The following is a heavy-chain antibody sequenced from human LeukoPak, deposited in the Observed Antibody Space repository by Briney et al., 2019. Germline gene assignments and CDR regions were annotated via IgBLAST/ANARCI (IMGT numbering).Heavy chain of an antibody. CDR2: INHSGST. CDR3: ARGAIVVVPAAMVGMDV. Sequence: PSETLSLTCAVYGGSFSGCYWSWIRQPPGKGLEWIGEINHSGSTNYNPSLKSRVTISVDTSKNQFSLKLSSVTAADTAVYYCARGAIVVVPAAMVGMDVWGQGTTVTVSS. CDR1: GGSFSGCY. D-gene: IGHD2-2*01. J-gene: IGHJ6*02. V-gene: IGHV4-34*01.